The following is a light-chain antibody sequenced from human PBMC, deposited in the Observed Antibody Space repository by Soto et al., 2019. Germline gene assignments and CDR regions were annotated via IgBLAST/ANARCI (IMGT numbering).Light chain of an antibody. J-gene: IGLJ3*02. CDR3: CSYAGTYTQWV. V-gene: IGLV2-11*01. Sequence: QSVLTQPRSVSGSPGQSVTISCTGTSSDVGGYNYVSWYQQHPGKAPKLVIYDVSKRPSGVPDRFSGSKSGNTASLTVSGLQAEDEADYSGCSYAGTYTQWVFGGGTKLTVL. CDR2: DVS. CDR1: SSDVGGYNY.